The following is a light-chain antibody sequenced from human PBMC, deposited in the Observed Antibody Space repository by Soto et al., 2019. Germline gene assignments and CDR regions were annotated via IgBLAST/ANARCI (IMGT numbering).Light chain of an antibody. CDR3: QQYGRSPFT. CDR1: QSVSSSY. J-gene: IGKJ2*01. Sequence: EIVLTQSPGTLSLSPGERATLSCRASQSVSSSYLAWYQQKPGQAPRLLLYGASNRATGIPDTFSGSGSGTDFTLTISRLEPEDFAVYYCQQYGRSPFTFGQGTKLEIK. CDR2: GAS. V-gene: IGKV3-20*01.